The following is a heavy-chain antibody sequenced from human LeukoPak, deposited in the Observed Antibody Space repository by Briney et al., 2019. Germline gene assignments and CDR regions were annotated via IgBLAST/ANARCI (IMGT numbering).Heavy chain of an antibody. CDR2: IYYSGST. Sequence: SETLSLTCTVSGGSISSYYWSWIRQPPGKGLEWIGYIYYSGSTNYSPSLRSRVTLSLDTSKNQFSLKLSSVTAADTAVYYCARSSLVVGATLFDYWGQGTLVTVSS. CDR3: ARSSLVVGATLFDY. CDR1: GGSISSYY. V-gene: IGHV4-59*08. J-gene: IGHJ4*02. D-gene: IGHD1-26*01.